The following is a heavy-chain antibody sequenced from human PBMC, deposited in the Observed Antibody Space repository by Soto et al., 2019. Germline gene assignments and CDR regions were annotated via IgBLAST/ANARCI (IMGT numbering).Heavy chain of an antibody. D-gene: IGHD6-19*01. V-gene: IGHV1-69*13. J-gene: IGHJ4*02. Sequence: SVKVSCKASGGTFSSYAISWVRQAPGQGLEWMGGIIPIFGTANYAQKFQGRVTNTADESTSTAYMELSSLRSEDTAVYYCALRGHIAVAGTYFDYWGQGTLVTVSS. CDR1: GGTFSSYA. CDR3: ALRGHIAVAGTYFDY. CDR2: IIPIFGTA.